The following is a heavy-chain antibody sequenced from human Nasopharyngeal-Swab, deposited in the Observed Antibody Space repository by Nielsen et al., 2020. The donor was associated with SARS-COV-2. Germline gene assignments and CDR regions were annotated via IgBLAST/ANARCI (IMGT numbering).Heavy chain of an antibody. V-gene: IGHV3-48*02. CDR1: GFTLSDYS. D-gene: IGHD3-22*01. CDR3: ARDRWTHYFDSSGYSGYFGY. J-gene: IGHJ4*02. Sequence: GESLKISCVASGFTLSDYSMNWVRQAPGKGLEWVSYISGTGSHIYYADSVKGRFTISRDNAQKSLYLQMNSLRDEDTAVYYCARDRWTHYFDSSGYSGYFGYWGQGTLVTVSS. CDR2: ISGTGSHI.